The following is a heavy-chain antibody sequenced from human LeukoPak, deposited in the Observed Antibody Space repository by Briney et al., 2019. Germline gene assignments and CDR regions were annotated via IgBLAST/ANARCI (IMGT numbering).Heavy chain of an antibody. CDR2: IYYSGNT. D-gene: IGHD5-18*01. CDR3: ASLETGIQAWVY. CDR1: GGSISSSSYY. V-gene: IGHV4-39*02. Sequence: PSETLSLTCTVSGGSISSSSYYWGWIRQPPGKGLEWIGSIYYSGNTYYNPSLKSRVTISVDTSKNHFFLKLSSVAAADTAVYYCASLETGIQAWVYWGQGTLVTVSS. J-gene: IGHJ4*02.